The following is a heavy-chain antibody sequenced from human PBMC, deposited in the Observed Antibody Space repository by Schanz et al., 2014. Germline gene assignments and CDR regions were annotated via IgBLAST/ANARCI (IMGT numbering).Heavy chain of an antibody. J-gene: IGHJ4*02. Sequence: VQLVESGGGLVKPGGSLRLSCAASGFTFSSYAMTWVRQAPGMGLEWVSAISGRDGSTYYADSVRGRFTISRDNSKNTLYLQMDSLRAEDTAVYYCARDLPRTFLFDYWGQGTLVTVSS. CDR1: GFTFSSYA. CDR2: ISGRDGST. CDR3: ARDLPRTFLFDY. V-gene: IGHV3-23*04.